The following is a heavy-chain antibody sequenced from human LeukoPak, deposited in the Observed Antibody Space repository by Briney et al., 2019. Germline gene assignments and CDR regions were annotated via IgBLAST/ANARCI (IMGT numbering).Heavy chain of an antibody. Sequence: GSLRLSCAASGFTIMNSAMNWVRQAPGKGLEWVSAINGTAINTDYADSVKGRFTISRDSSKNTLYLQLNSLRTEATAVYYCLTRSLVAVSGNSYMDVWGKGTTVSVSS. CDR2: INGTAINT. J-gene: IGHJ6*03. CDR3: LTRSLVAVSGNSYMDV. CDR1: GFTIMNSA. D-gene: IGHD6-19*01. V-gene: IGHV3-23*01.